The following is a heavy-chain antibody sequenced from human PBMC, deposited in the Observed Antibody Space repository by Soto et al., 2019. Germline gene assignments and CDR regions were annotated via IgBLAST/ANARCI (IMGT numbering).Heavy chain of an antibody. CDR3: ARGYYNLLTGYYIDY. J-gene: IGHJ4*02. V-gene: IGHV4-30-2*01. CDR2: IYHSGST. D-gene: IGHD3-9*01. CDR1: VGSISSGGYS. Sequence: SETLSLTCAVSVGSISSGGYSWSWIRQPPGKGLEWIGYIYHSGSTNYNPSLKSRVTISLDTSKNQFSLKLRSVTAADTAIYYCARGYYNLLTGYYIDYWGRGTLVTVSS.